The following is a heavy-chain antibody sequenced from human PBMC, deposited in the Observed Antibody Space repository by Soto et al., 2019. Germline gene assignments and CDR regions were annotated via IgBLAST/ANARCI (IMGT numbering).Heavy chain of an antibody. CDR1: GGTFSNDI. CDR2: IIPLLNTV. D-gene: IGHD3-16*01. Sequence: SVKVSCKTSGGTFSNDIITWVRQAPGQGLEWMGRIIPLLNTVNYAQKSQGRVTITADKSTSTAYMEMNSLTSEDTAVYYCARDPGWATRAFDIWGQGTMVTVSS. J-gene: IGHJ3*02. V-gene: IGHV1-69*08. CDR3: ARDPGWATRAFDI.